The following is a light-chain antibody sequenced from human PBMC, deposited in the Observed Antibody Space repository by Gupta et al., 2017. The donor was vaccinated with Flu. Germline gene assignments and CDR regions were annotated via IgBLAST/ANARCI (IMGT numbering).Light chain of an antibody. J-gene: IGLJ1*01. CDR1: TSDVGGYNY. Sequence: QSALTQPASFPGSAGQSITISCTGTTSDVGGYNYVSWYQHHPGKAPKLMIYEVSNRPSGISNRFSGSKSGNTASLTISGLQAEDEADYYCSSYTSSSTPYVFGTGTKVTVL. V-gene: IGLV2-14*01. CDR3: SSYTSSSTPYV. CDR2: EVS.